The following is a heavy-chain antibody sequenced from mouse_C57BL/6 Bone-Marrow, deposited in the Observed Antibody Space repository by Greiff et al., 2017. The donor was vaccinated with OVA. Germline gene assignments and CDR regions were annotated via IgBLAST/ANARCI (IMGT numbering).Heavy chain of an antibody. Sequence: EVQLQESGEGLVKPGGSLKLSCAASGFTFSSYAMSWVRQTPEKRLEWVAYISSGGDYIYYADTVKGRFTISRDNARNTLYLQMSSLKSEDTAMYYCTRAVYYYGSSYPLYYAMDYWGQGTSVTVSS. CDR1: GFTFSSYA. CDR3: TRAVYYYGSSYPLYYAMDY. CDR2: ISSGGDYI. D-gene: IGHD1-1*01. J-gene: IGHJ4*01. V-gene: IGHV5-9-1*02.